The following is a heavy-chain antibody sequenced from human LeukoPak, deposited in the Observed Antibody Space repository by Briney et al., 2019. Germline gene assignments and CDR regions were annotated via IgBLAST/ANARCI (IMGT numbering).Heavy chain of an antibody. D-gene: IGHD6-13*01. V-gene: IGHV4-59*11. J-gene: IGHJ4*02. Sequence: SETLSLTCTVSGGSISSHYWSWLRQPPGTGLEWIGYIYYSGSTNYNPSLKSRVTISVDTSKNQVSLKLSSVTAADTAVYYCARVGARIAAADYWGQGTLVTVSS. CDR2: IYYSGST. CDR3: ARVGARIAAADY. CDR1: GGSISSHY.